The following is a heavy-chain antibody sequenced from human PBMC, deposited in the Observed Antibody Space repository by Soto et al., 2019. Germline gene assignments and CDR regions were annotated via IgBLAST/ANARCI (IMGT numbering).Heavy chain of an antibody. CDR2: INSRGGST. CDR3: AKDRSSTSCYAFDY. D-gene: IGHD2-2*01. CDR1: GFTFSSYA. V-gene: IGHV3-23*01. Sequence: EVQLLESGGGLVQPGGSLRLSCAASGFTFSSYAMRWFRQAPGKGLEWVSAINSRGGSTYYADSVKGRFTISRDSSKNTLYLQMNSLRAEDTAVYYCAKDRSSTSCYAFDYWGQGTLVTVSS. J-gene: IGHJ4*02.